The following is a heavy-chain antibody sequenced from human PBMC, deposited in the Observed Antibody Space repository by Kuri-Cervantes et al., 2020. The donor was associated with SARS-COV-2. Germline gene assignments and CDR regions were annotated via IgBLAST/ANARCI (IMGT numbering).Heavy chain of an antibody. CDR2: INPSGGST. J-gene: IGHJ6*03. D-gene: IGHD3-3*01. CDR3: ARELGDEGYYDFWSGTKYYYYYMDV. CDR1: GYTFTSYY. Sequence: ASVKVSCKASGYTFTSYYMHWVRQAPGQGLEWMGIINPSGGSTSYAQKFQGRVTMTRDTSTSTVYMGLSSLRSEDTAVYYCARELGDEGYYDFWSGTKYYYYYMDVWGKGTTVTVSS. V-gene: IGHV1-46*01.